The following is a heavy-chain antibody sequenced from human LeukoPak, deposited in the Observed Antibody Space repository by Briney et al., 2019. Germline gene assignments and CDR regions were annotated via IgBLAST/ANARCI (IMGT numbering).Heavy chain of an antibody. J-gene: IGHJ6*03. V-gene: IGHV4-39*07. Sequence: SETLSLTCTVSGGSVSSSSYYWGWIRQPPGKGLEWIGSIYYSGSTYYNPSLKSRVTISVDTSKNQFSLKLSSVTAADTAVYYCARGLVVVAARYYYYYMDVWGKGTTVTVSS. CDR1: GGSVSSSSYY. CDR2: IYYSGST. D-gene: IGHD2-15*01. CDR3: ARGLVVVAARYYYYYMDV.